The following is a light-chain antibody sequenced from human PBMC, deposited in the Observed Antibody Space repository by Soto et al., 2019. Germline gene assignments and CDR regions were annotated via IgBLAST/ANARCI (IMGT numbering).Light chain of an antibody. Sequence: QSVLTQPRSVSGSPGQSVTISCTGTGSDVGAYKYVSWYQQNPGKAPKLMIYDVSERPSGVHDRFSGSKSGNMASLTISGLQAEDEADYYCCAYAGSYTLVFGGGTKVTVL. CDR2: DVS. V-gene: IGLV2-11*01. CDR3: CAYAGSYTLV. J-gene: IGLJ2*01. CDR1: GSDVGAYKY.